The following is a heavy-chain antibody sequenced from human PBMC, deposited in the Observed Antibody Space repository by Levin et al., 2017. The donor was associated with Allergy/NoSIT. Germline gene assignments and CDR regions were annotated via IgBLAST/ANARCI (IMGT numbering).Heavy chain of an antibody. CDR1: GFTFSSYA. Sequence: GGSLRLSCAASGFTFSSYAMHWVRQAPGKGLEWVAVISYDGSNKYYADSVKGRFTISRDNSKNTLYLQMNSLRAEDTAVYYCARDPYYYDSSGYYYVDYYYYYGMDVWGQGTTVTVSS. CDR2: ISYDGSNK. J-gene: IGHJ6*02. V-gene: IGHV3-30-3*01. CDR3: ARDPYYYDSSGYYYVDYYYYYGMDV. D-gene: IGHD3-22*01.